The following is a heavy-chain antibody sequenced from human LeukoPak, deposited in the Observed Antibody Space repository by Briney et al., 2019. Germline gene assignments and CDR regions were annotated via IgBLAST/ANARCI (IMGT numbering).Heavy chain of an antibody. CDR3: ARHRSSWLIDY. J-gene: IGHJ4*02. D-gene: IGHD6-6*01. CDR2: ISDSGGNT. CDR1: GFTFNTYA. V-gene: IGHV3-23*01. Sequence: GGSLRLSCAASGFTFNTYAMSWVRHAPWGRLQWVSGISDSGGNTYYADSVRGRFTISRDNSKNTLYLQMNSLRAEDTAVYYCARHRSSWLIDYWGQGTLVTVSS.